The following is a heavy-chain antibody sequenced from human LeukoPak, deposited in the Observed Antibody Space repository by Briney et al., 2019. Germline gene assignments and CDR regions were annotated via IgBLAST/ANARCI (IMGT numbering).Heavy chain of an antibody. V-gene: IGHV4-59*01. D-gene: IGHD3-16*01. CDR2: IYYSGST. CDR3: ARVFWGQLHAFDY. CDR1: GSSISSYY. Sequence: PSETLTLTCTVSGSSISSYYWRWIRQPPGKGLEWIGDIYYSGSTNYNPSLKSRVTISIDTSKNQFSLNLSSVTAADTAVYYCARVFWGQLHAFDYWGQGTMVTVSS. J-gene: IGHJ3*01.